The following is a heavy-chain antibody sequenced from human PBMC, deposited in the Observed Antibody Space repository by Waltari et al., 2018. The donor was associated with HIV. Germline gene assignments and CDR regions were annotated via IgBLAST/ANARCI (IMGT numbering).Heavy chain of an antibody. CDR3: TTREVGATTFDY. CDR2: IKSKTDGGTT. D-gene: IGHD1-26*01. V-gene: IGHV3-15*01. CDR1: GFTFRHAR. J-gene: IGHJ4*02. Sequence: EVQLVESGGGLVKPGGSLRLSGAASGFTFRHARMSWVRPAPGEGLEWVGRIKSKTDGGTTDYAAPVKGRFTISRDDSKNTLYLQMNSLKTEDTAVYYCTTREVGATTFDYWGQGTLVTVSS.